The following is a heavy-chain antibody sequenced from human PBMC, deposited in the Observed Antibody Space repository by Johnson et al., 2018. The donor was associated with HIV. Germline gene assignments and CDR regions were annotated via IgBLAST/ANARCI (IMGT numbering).Heavy chain of an antibody. CDR1: GFTFDDYA. CDR2: ISWNSGSI. Sequence: VLLVESGGGLVQPGRSLRLSCAASGFTFDDYAMHWVRQAPGKGLEWVSGISWNSGSIGYADSVKGRFTVSRDNPKNSFYLQMNSLRADDTAVYYCARETRDDAFDIWDQGTMVTVSS. J-gene: IGHJ3*02. V-gene: IGHV3-9*01. D-gene: IGHD4-11*01. CDR3: ARETRDDAFDI.